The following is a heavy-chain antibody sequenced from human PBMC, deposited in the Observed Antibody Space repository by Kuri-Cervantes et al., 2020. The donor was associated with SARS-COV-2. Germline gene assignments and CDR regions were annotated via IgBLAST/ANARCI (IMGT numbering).Heavy chain of an antibody. CDR2: IIPIFGTA. D-gene: IGHD3-10*01. J-gene: IGHJ4*02. Sequence: SVKVSCKASGGTFSSYAISWVRQAPGQGLEWMGGIIPIFGTANYAQKFQGRVTITADESTSTAYMELRSLRSNDTAVYYCARALLWFGELSGFDYWGQGTLVTVSS. CDR3: ARALLWFGELSGFDY. CDR1: GGTFSSYA. V-gene: IGHV1-69*13.